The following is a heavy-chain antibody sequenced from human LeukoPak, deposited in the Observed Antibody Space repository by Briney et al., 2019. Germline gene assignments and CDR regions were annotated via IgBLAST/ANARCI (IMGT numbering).Heavy chain of an antibody. CDR3: ATHYYDSSGYFY. V-gene: IGHV4-59*12. CDR2: IYYSGST. D-gene: IGHD3-22*01. Sequence: PSETLSLTCTVSGGSISNKYWSWIRQPPGKGLEWIGYIYYSGSTNYNPSLKSRATISVDTSNNQFSLKLSSVTAADTAVYYCATHYYDSSGYFYWGQGTLVTVSS. J-gene: IGHJ4*02. CDR1: GGSISNKY.